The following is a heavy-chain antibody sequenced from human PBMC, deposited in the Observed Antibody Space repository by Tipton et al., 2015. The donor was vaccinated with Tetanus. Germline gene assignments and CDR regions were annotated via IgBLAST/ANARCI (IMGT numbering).Heavy chain of an antibody. CDR1: GYIFNNYW. Sequence: QLVQSGGEVKKPGESLKISCKGSGYIFNNYWIGWVRQKPGKGLEWMGIIYPGDSDTRYSPSFQGQVTISVDKSINTAYQQWSSLKASDTSMFYCARARCTDGVCNFDFWGQGALVTVAS. CDR2: IYPGDSDT. D-gene: IGHD2-8*01. V-gene: IGHV5-51*01. J-gene: IGHJ4*02. CDR3: ARARCTDGVCNFDF.